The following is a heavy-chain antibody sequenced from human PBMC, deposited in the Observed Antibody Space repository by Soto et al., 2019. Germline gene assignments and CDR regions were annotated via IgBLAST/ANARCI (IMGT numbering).Heavy chain of an antibody. D-gene: IGHD2-15*01. CDR2: ISPYNGNT. V-gene: IGHV1-18*01. Sequence: ASVKVSCKTSGYTFTTYGVSWVRQAPGQGLEWMGWISPYNGNTNYAQRLQGRVTLTTDTSTRTAYMELMSLRSDDTVLYYCAREDGYCSGGSCHSGGWLEPWGQGTLVTVSS. CDR3: AREDGYCSGGSCHSGGWLEP. CDR1: GYTFTTYG. J-gene: IGHJ5*02.